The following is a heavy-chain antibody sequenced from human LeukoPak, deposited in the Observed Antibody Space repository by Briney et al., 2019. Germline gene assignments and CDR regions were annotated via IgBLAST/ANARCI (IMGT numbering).Heavy chain of an antibody. J-gene: IGHJ6*02. V-gene: IGHV3-53*01. CDR1: GFTVSSNY. D-gene: IGHD2-15*01. CDR2: IYSGGNT. Sequence: GGSLRLSCAASGFTVSSNYMSWVRQAPGKGLERVSIIYSGGNTYYVDSVKGRFTISRDNSKNTLYLQMNSLRAEDTAVYYCATRSLPGYYYGMDVWGQGTTVTVSS. CDR3: ATRSLPGYYYGMDV.